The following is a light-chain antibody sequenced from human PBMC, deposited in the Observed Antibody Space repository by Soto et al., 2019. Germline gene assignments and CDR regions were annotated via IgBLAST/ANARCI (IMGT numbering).Light chain of an antibody. J-gene: IGKJ2*01. Sequence: DIQMTQSPSSLSASVGDRVTITCRTSQSVSIYVNWYQQKPGKAPILLIYASSSLQSGVPSRFSGSGSGTDFTLTISSLEPEDFATYYCQQSCSTPTFGQGTKVDIK. CDR3: QQSCSTPT. CDR1: QSVSIY. CDR2: ASS. V-gene: IGKV1-39*01.